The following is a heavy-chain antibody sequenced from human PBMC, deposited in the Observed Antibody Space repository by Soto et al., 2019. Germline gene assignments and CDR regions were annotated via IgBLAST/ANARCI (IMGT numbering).Heavy chain of an antibody. CDR2: INPDTGNT. CDR3: ARDIRSVGPRATEAFDV. V-gene: IGHV1-3*01. J-gene: IGHJ3*01. CDR1: GFSFSDNL. Sequence: QVQLVQSGAEARKPGASVNISCRASGFSFSDNLINWVRQAPGPSLEWMGWINPDTGNTRYSQTFQDRVTISRHSSASIAYVEVSELTSEDTAVYYCARDIRSVGPRATEAFDVWGQGTMVTVSS. D-gene: IGHD4-17*01.